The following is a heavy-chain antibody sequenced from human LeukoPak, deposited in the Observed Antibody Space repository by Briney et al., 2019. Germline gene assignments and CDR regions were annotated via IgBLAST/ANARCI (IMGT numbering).Heavy chain of an antibody. CDR1: GGSISSYY. CDR2: IYYGGST. V-gene: IGHV4-59*08. Sequence: SETLSLTCTVSGGSISSYYWSWIRQPPGKGLEWIGYIYYGGSTIYNPSLRSRVTISVDTSKNHFSLKLSSVTAADTAVYYCARFSRVATIPFGRSFDYWGQGTLVTVSS. CDR3: ARFSRVATIPFGRSFDY. D-gene: IGHD5-12*01. J-gene: IGHJ4*02.